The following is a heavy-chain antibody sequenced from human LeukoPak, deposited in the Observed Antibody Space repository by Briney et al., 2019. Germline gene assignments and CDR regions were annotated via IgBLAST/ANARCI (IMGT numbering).Heavy chain of an antibody. J-gene: IGHJ4*02. D-gene: IGHD1-26*01. V-gene: IGHV4-61*02. CDR2: IYTSGST. Sequence: PSETLSLTCTVSGGSISSGSYYWSWIRQPAGKGLEWIGRIYTSGSTNYNPSLKSRVTISVDTSKNQFSLKLSSVTAADTAVYYCARDRGSYRFDYWGQGTLVTVSS. CDR3: ARDRGSYRFDY. CDR1: GGSISSGSYY.